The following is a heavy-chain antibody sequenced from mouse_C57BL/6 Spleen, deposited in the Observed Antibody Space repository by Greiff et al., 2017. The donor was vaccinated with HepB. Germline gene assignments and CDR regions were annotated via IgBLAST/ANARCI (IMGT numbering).Heavy chain of an antibody. CDR3: ARRCITTVVASFDV. D-gene: IGHD1-1*01. CDR2: ILPGSGST. CDR1: GYTFTGYW. Sequence: QVQLQQSGAELMKPGASVKLSCKATGYTFTGYWIEWVKQRPGHGLEWIGEILPGSGSTNYNEKFKGKATFTADTSSNTAYMQLSSLTSEDSALYDCARRCITTVVASFDVWGTGTTVTVSS. V-gene: IGHV1-9*01. J-gene: IGHJ1*03.